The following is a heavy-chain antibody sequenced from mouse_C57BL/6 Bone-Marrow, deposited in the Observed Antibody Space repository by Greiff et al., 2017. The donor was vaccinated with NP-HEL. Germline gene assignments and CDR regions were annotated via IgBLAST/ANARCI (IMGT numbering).Heavy chain of an antibody. J-gene: IGHJ3*01. Sequence: GGGLVQPKGSLKLSCAASGFTFNTYAMHWVRQAPGKGLEWVARLRSKSSNYATYYADSVKDRFTISRADSQSMLYLQLNNLKTEDSAMYYCVRDLDYYGSSLAYWGQGTLVTVSA. CDR3: VRDLDYYGSSLAY. V-gene: IGHV10-3*01. CDR2: LRSKSSNYAT. D-gene: IGHD1-1*01. CDR1: GFTFNTYA.